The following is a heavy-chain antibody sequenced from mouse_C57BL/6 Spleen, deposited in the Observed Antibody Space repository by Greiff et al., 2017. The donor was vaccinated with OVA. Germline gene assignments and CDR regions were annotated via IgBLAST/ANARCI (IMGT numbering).Heavy chain of an antibody. D-gene: IGHD1-1*01. CDR1: GYTFTSYG. CDR3: ARSGHYYGSSYRYFDV. Sequence: QVQLKQSGAELARPGASVKLSCKASGYTFTSYGISWVKQRTGQGLEWIGEIYPRSGNTYYNEKFKGKATLTADKSSSTAYMELRSLTSEDSAVYFCARSGHYYGSSYRYFDVWGTGTTVTVSS. V-gene: IGHV1-81*01. CDR2: IYPRSGNT. J-gene: IGHJ1*03.